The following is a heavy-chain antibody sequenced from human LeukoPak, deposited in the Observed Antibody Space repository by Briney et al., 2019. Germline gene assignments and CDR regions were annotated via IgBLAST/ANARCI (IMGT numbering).Heavy chain of an antibody. J-gene: IGHJ4*02. CDR1: GFTFSTYG. CDR3: ARDPYGSGSWGVDY. D-gene: IGHD3-10*01. Sequence: GGSLRLSCAASGFTFSTYGMPWVRQAPGKGLEWVAVISYDGSNKYYADSVKGRFTISRDNSKNTLYLQMNSLRAEDTAVYYCARDPYGSGSWGVDYWGQGTLVTVSS. CDR2: ISYDGSNK. V-gene: IGHV3-30*19.